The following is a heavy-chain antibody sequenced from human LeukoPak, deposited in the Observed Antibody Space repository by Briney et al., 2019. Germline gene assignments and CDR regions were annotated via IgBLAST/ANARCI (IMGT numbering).Heavy chain of an antibody. Sequence: SVKVSCKASGGTFSSYAISWVQQAPGQGLEWMGRIIPILGIANYAQKFQGRVTITADKSTSTAYMELSSLRSEDTAVYYCAREVVVLGSSFDYWGQGTLVTVSS. CDR2: IIPILGIA. J-gene: IGHJ4*02. D-gene: IGHD2-2*01. CDR1: GGTFSSYA. V-gene: IGHV1-69*04. CDR3: AREVVVLGSSFDY.